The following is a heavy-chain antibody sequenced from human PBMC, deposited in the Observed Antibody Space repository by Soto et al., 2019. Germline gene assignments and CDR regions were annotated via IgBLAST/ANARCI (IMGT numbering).Heavy chain of an antibody. D-gene: IGHD2-2*01. CDR1: GYTFTGYY. V-gene: IGHV1-2*02. CDR3: ARVRDIVVVPAATNWFDP. Sequence: ASVKVSCKASGYTFTGYYMHWVRQAPGQGLEWMGWINPNSGGTNYAQKFQGRVTMTRDTSISTAYMELSRLRSDDTAVYYCARVRDIVVVPAATNWFDPWGQGTLVTVSS. J-gene: IGHJ5*02. CDR2: INPNSGGT.